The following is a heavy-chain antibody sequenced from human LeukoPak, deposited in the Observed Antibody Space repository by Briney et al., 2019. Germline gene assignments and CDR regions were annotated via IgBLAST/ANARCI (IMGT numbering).Heavy chain of an antibody. CDR1: GGSISSYY. J-gene: IGHJ4*02. CDR3: ARGVAAASTGY. D-gene: IGHD6-13*01. CDR2: IYHSGST. V-gene: IGHV4-59*01. Sequence: SETLSLTCTVSGGSISSYYWSWIRQPPGKGLEWIGYIYHSGSTNYNPSLKSRVTISVDTSKNQFSLKLSSVTAADTAVYYCARGVAAASTGYWGQGTLVTVSS.